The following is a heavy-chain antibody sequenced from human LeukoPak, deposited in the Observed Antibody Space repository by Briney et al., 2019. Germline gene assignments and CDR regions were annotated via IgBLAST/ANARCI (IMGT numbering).Heavy chain of an antibody. CDR1: GFTFGGYA. Sequence: GGSLRLSCVASGFTFGGYAMNWVRQAPGMGLEWLSHISSTGMTIYYADSVKGRLTTSRDNAKNSLYLQMNSLRAEDTAIYYCAKSDPYGDSLIEIWGQGALVTVSS. D-gene: IGHD4-17*01. CDR3: AKSDPYGDSLIEI. V-gene: IGHV3-48*03. J-gene: IGHJ4*02. CDR2: ISSTGMTI.